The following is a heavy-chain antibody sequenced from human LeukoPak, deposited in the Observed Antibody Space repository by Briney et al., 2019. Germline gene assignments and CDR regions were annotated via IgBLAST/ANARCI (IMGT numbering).Heavy chain of an antibody. CDR2: INHSGST. CDR1: GGSFSGYY. CDR3: ARGRAARLHY. V-gene: IGHV4-34*01. Sequence: PSETLSLTCAVYGGSFSGYYWSWIRQPAGKGLEWIGEINHSGSTNYNPSLKSRVTISVDTSKNQFSLKLSSVTAADTAVYYCARGRAARLHYWGQGTLVTVSS. J-gene: IGHJ4*02. D-gene: IGHD6-6*01.